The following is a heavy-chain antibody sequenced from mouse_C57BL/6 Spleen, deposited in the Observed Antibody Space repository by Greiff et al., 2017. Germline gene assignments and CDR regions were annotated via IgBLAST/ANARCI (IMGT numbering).Heavy chain of an antibody. J-gene: IGHJ2*01. CDR3: TRRRH. Sequence: VQLQQSGAALVRPGASVPLSCKASGYTFPDYEMHWVKQTPVHGLEWIGAIDPETGGTAYNQKFKGKAILTADKSSRTAYMELRSLTSADSAVQYCTRRRHWGERTPPTDSS. CDR1: GYTFPDYE. CDR2: IDPETGGT. V-gene: IGHV1-15*01.